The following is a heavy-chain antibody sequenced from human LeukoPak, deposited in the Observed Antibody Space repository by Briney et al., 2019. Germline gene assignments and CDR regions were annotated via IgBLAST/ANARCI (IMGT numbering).Heavy chain of an antibody. D-gene: IGHD3-22*01. CDR2: ISGSGGST. Sequence: GGSLRLSCAASGFTFSSYGMHWVRQAPGKGLEWVSAISGSGGSTYYADSVKGRFTISRDNSKNTLYLQMNSLRAEDTAVYYCAKHHYYDSSGYYYGTGYFDLWGRGTLVTVSS. CDR1: GFTFSSYG. J-gene: IGHJ2*01. CDR3: AKHHYYDSSGYYYGTGYFDL. V-gene: IGHV3-23*01.